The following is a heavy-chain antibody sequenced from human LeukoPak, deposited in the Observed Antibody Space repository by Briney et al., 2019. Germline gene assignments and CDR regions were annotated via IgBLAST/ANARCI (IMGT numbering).Heavy chain of an antibody. Sequence: PSETLSLTCTVSGGSISSSSYYWGWIRQPPGKGLEWIGSIYYSGSTYYNPSLKSRVTISVDTSKNQFSLKLSSETAADTAVYYCARVAVAGTDNWFDPWGQGTLVTVSS. J-gene: IGHJ5*02. CDR3: ARVAVAGTDNWFDP. D-gene: IGHD6-19*01. CDR1: GGSISSSSYY. V-gene: IGHV4-39*07. CDR2: IYYSGST.